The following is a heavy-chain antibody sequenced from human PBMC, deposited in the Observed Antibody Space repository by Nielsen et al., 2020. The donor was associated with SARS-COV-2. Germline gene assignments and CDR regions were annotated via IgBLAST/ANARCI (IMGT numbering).Heavy chain of an antibody. CDR3: AANER. Sequence: GESLKISCAASGFTFYYYWMSWVRQAPEKGPEWVASINQDGTQKYYVDSVKGRFTISRDNANNSLNLQMNSLRIEDTAIYYCAANERWGQGTLVTVSS. V-gene: IGHV3-7*03. CDR1: GFTFYYYW. J-gene: IGHJ4*02. CDR2: INQDGTQK.